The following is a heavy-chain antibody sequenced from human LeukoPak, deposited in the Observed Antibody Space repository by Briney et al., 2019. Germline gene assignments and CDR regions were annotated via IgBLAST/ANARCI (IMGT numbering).Heavy chain of an antibody. CDR2: INIDGSST. CDR1: GFTFSTYW. Sequence: GGSLRLSCAASGFTFSTYWMHWVRQAPGKGPVWVSHINIDGSSTAYADSVKGRFTISRDNSKNTLYLQMNSLRAEDTAVYYCARDPRRIAAAAFDIWGQGTMVTVSS. V-gene: IGHV3-74*01. CDR3: ARDPRRIAAAAFDI. J-gene: IGHJ3*02. D-gene: IGHD6-13*01.